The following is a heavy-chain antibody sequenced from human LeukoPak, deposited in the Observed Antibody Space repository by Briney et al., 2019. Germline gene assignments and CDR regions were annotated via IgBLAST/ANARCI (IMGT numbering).Heavy chain of an antibody. CDR2: ISGSSTTI. J-gene: IGHJ5*02. V-gene: IGHV3-48*01. Sequence: GGSLRLSCAASGFTVSSNYMSWVRQAPGKGLEWVSYISGSSTTIYYADSVKGRFTISRDNAKNSLYLQMNSLRVEDTAVYYCARAYCSNGVCYGGGFDPWGQGTLVTVSS. CDR1: GFTVSSNY. D-gene: IGHD2-8*01. CDR3: ARAYCSNGVCYGGGFDP.